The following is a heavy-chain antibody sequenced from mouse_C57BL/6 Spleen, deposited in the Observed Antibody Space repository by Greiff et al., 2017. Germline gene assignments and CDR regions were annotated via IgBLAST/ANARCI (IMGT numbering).Heavy chain of an antibody. CDR1: GYSITSGYY. V-gene: IGHV3-6*01. Sequence: DVKLQESGPGLVKPSQSLSLTCSVTGYSITSGYYWNWIRQFPGNKLEWMGYISYDGSNNYNPSLKNRISITRDTSKNQFFLKLNSVTTEDTATYYCAREDVAFDYWGQGTTLTVSS. J-gene: IGHJ2*01. CDR2: ISYDGSN. CDR3: AREDVAFDY.